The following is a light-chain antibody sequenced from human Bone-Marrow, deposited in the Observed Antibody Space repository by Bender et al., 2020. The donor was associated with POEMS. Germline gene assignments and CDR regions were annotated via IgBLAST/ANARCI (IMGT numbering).Light chain of an antibody. J-gene: IGLJ2*01. CDR3: SSFTSTVTLV. V-gene: IGLV2-14*01. CDR1: RSDVGGYNY. Sequence: PASVSGSPGQSITISCSGTRSDVGGYNYVSWYQHHPGKAPKLMLYEVSSRPSGVSTRFSGSKSGNTASLTVSGVQAEDEADYYCSSFTSTVTLVFGGGTKLTVL. CDR2: EVS.